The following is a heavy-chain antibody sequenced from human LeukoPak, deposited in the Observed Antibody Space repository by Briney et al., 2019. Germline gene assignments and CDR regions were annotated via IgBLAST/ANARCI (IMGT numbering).Heavy chain of an antibody. CDR1: GGSFSGYY. Sequence: PSETLSLTCAVYGGSFSGYYWGWIRQPPGGGLEWIGEIIHSGSTNYNPSLKSRVTISVDTSKNQCSLKLSSVTAADTGVYYCARDPGARGNWLDPWGQGTLVTVSS. J-gene: IGHJ5*02. CDR3: ARDPGARGNWLDP. D-gene: IGHD1-26*01. V-gene: IGHV4-34*12. CDR2: IIHSGST.